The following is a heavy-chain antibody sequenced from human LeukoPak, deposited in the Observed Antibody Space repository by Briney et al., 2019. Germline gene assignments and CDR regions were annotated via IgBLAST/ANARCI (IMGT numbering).Heavy chain of an antibody. J-gene: IGHJ4*02. CDR2: IYYSGST. V-gene: IGHV4-39*07. Sequence: SETLSLTCTVSGGSISSSCYYWGWIRQPPGKGLEWIGSIYYSGSTYYNPSLKSRVTISVDTSKNQFSLKLSSVTAADTAVYYCARVGSLRVVVPAAILDYWGQGTLVTVSS. CDR3: ARVGSLRVVVPAAILDY. CDR1: GGSISSSCYY. D-gene: IGHD2-2*01.